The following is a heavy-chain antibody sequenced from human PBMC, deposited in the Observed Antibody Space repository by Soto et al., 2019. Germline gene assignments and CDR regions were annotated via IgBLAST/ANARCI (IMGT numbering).Heavy chain of an antibody. V-gene: IGHV3-9*01. J-gene: IGHJ4*02. Sequence: GGSLRLSCAASGFTFDNYAMHWVRQAPGKGLEWVSGISWNSNTIAYADPVKGRFTISRDNAKNSLYLQMNSLRAEDTAFYYCAKDTGPNWSQGTLVTVSS. CDR2: ISWNSNTI. CDR1: GFTFDNYA. CDR3: AKDTGPN.